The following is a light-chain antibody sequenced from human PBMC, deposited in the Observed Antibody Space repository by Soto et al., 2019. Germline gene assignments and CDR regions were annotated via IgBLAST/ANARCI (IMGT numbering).Light chain of an antibody. V-gene: IGKV2-28*01. Sequence: DIVLTQSPLSLPVTPGEPASISCRSSQNLLHSNGYNYLDWYLQRPGQSPQLLIYSGSNRASGVPDRFSGSGSGTDFTLTISRVEAEDVGVYYCMQARQTPPWTFGPGTRVDMK. J-gene: IGKJ1*01. CDR3: MQARQTPPWT. CDR2: SGS. CDR1: QNLLHSNGYNY.